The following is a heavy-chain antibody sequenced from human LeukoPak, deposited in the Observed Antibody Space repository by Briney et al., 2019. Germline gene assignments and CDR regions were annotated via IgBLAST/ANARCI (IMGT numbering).Heavy chain of an antibody. Sequence: SETLSLTCIVSGASIRNYNNYWGWIRQPPGKGLEWIGSVFYTGSTYYNPPLQSRITVSVDTSKNQFSLKLTSVTAADTAVYYCVRHHKYCSSTSCYKVGDPTDAFAIWGLGTMVIVSS. CDR2: VFYTGST. J-gene: IGHJ3*02. V-gene: IGHV4-39*01. D-gene: IGHD2-2*01. CDR3: VRHHKYCSSTSCYKVGDPTDAFAI. CDR1: GASIRNYNNY.